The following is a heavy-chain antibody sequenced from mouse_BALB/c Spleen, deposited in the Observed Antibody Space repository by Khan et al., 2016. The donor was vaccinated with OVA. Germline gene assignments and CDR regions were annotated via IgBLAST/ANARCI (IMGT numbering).Heavy chain of an antibody. J-gene: IGHJ3*01. V-gene: IGHV14-1*02. CDR3: ARSGYFAWLAY. CDR2: IDPENGET. CDR1: GFNIKDYY. Sequence: VQLKQSGAEIVRPGAIVKLSCKGYGFNIKDYYMHWVKQRPEQGLEWIGWIDPENGETVYDPKFQGKANITADTSSNTAYLQLSSLTSEDTAVYYCARSGYFAWLAYWGQGTLVTVSA.